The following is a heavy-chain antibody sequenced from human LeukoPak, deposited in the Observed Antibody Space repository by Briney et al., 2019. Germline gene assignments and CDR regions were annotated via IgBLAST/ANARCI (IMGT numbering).Heavy chain of an antibody. CDR1: AYTFTSYN. CDR3: ARAADVLRYFDSHLYYYMDV. CDR2: MNPNSGNT. D-gene: IGHD3-9*01. J-gene: IGHJ6*03. Sequence: ASVKVSCKASAYTFTSYNINWVRQATGQGLEWMGWMNPNSGNTGYAQKFQGRVTMTRNTSISTAYMELSSLRSEDTGVYYCARAADVLRYFDSHLYYYMDVWGKGTTVTISS. V-gene: IGHV1-8*01.